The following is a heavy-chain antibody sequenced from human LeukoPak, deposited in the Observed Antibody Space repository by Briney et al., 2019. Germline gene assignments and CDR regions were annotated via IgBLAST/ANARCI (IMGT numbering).Heavy chain of an antibody. V-gene: IGHV1-69*04. CDR1: GGTFSSYA. CDR3: ARGSYYDSSGYAPPKNWFDP. Sequence: SVKVSCKASGGTFSSYAISWVRQAPGQGLEWMGRIIPIFGIANYAQKFQGRVTITVDKSTSTAYMELSSLRSEDTAVYYCARGSYYDSSGYAPPKNWFDPWGQGTLVTVSS. D-gene: IGHD3-22*01. CDR2: IIPIFGIA. J-gene: IGHJ5*02.